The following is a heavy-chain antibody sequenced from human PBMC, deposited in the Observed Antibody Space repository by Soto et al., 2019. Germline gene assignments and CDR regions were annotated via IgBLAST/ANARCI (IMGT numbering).Heavy chain of an antibody. J-gene: IGHJ4*02. CDR2: IKSKTDGGTT. D-gene: IGHD3-9*01. Sequence: GSLRLSCAASGFTFSKAWMSWVRQAPGKGLEWVGRIKSKTDGGTTDYGAPVKGRFTISRDDSKNTLYLQMNSLKTEDTAVYFCTTDPIRHYDILTGYYYFDYWGQGTLVTVSS. CDR3: TTDPIRHYDILTGYYYFDY. V-gene: IGHV3-15*01. CDR1: GFTFSKAW.